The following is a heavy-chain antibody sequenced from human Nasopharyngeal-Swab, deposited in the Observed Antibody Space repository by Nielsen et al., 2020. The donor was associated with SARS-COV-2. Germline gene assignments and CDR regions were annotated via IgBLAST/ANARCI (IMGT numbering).Heavy chain of an antibody. CDR2: IYPSDSET. CDR3: ARGWYSGPDY. CDR1: GYSFTSYW. D-gene: IGHD6-19*01. Sequence: GESLKISCQGSGYSFTSYWIAWVRQMPGKGLEWTGLIYPSDSETRYSPSFEGQVTISADKSISTAYLQWSSLKASDTAMYYCARGWYSGPDYWGQGTLVTVSS. V-gene: IGHV5-51*01. J-gene: IGHJ4*02.